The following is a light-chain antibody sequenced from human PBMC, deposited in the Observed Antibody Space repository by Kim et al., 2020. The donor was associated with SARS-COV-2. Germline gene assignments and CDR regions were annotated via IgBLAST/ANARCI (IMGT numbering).Light chain of an antibody. CDR3: QRFRDSLSN. CDR1: QAIGNT. J-gene: IGKJ5*01. CDR2: DAS. Sequence: AIQLTQSPSSLSASVGDRVTITCRASQAIGNTLAWYQQKPGKAPELLIYDASSLQSGVPSRFSGSGSGTDFALTISSLQPEDFATYYCQRFRDSLSNFVQGTRLEIK. V-gene: IGKV1-13*02.